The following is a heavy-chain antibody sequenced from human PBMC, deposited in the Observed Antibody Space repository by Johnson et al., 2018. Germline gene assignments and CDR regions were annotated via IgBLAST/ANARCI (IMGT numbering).Heavy chain of an antibody. D-gene: IGHD3-22*01. CDR2: ISSNGGST. V-gene: IGHV3-64*01. CDR1: GFTFSSYA. Sequence: VQLVESGGGLVQPGGSLRLSCAASGFTFSSYAMHWVRQAPGKGLEYVSAISSNGGSTYYANSVKGRFTISRDNSKNTLDLQMGSLRAEDMAVYYCAGESREYYDSSGYPAPPDAFDIWGQGTMVTVSS. J-gene: IGHJ3*02. CDR3: AGESREYYDSSGYPAPPDAFDI.